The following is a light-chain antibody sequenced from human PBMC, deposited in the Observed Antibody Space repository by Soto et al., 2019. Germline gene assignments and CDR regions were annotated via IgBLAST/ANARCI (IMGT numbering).Light chain of an antibody. J-gene: IGKJ1*01. Sequence: FGLPQSTGTLSLSPGERATLSCMASHTVRNNYLAWYQQKPGQAPRLLIYGASTRAAIIPARFSGSGSGTEFTLTISSLQSEDFAVYYCQQYNKWPRTFGQGTKVDI. V-gene: IGKV3-15*01. CDR2: GAS. CDR3: QQYNKWPRT. CDR1: HTVRNN.